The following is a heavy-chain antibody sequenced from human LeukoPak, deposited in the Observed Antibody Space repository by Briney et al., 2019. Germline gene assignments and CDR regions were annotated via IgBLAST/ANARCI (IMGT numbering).Heavy chain of an antibody. Sequence: PGGSLRLSCAASGFTFGTYAMSWVRQAPGKGLEWVSTISGSGLSTYYADSVKGRFTVSRDNSQNTLYVQMNSLRAEDTAIYYCAKDTSTRWYSSTPLPGDYWGQGTLVTVSS. CDR2: ISGSGLST. D-gene: IGHD6-13*01. J-gene: IGHJ4*02. CDR3: AKDTSTRWYSSTPLPGDY. CDR1: GFTFGTYA. V-gene: IGHV3-23*01.